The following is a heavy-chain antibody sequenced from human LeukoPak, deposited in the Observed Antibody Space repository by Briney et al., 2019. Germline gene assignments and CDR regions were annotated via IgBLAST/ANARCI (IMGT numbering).Heavy chain of an antibody. V-gene: IGHV5-51*01. CDR1: GYSFTSYW. CDR2: IYPGDSDT. J-gene: IGHJ4*02. D-gene: IGHD2-2*01. CDR3: ARRSRYCSSTSCYLDY. Sequence: GESLKISCKGSGYSFTSYWIGWVRQMPGKGLEWMGIIYPGDSDTRYSPSFQGQVTISADKSISTAYLQWSSLKASDTAMYYCARRSRYCSSTSCYLDYWGQGTLVTVSS.